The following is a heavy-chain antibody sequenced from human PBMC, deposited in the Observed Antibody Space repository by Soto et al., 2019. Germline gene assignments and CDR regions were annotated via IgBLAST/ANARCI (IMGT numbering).Heavy chain of an antibody. CDR1: GFTFSSYA. V-gene: IGHV3-23*01. J-gene: IGHJ4*02. CDR3: AKDQLGYSYGPVGDY. D-gene: IGHD5-18*01. Sequence: GGSLRLSCAASGFTFSSYAMSWVRQAPGKGLEWVSAISGSGGSTYHADSVKGRFTISRDNSKNTLYLQMNSLRAEDTAVYYCAKDQLGYSYGPVGDYWGQGPLVTVSS. CDR2: ISGSGGST.